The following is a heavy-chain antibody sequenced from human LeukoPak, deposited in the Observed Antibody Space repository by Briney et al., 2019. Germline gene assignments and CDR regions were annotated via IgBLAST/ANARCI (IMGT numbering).Heavy chain of an antibody. CDR1: GGSISSGSYY. CDR2: IYYSGNT. Sequence: PSETLSLTCTVSGGSISSGSYYWSWIRQPPGKGLEWIGYIYYSGNTNYNPSLKSRVTTSVDTSKNQFSLDLYFVTAADTAMYYCARLPMIRGVTEYYFDYWGQGSLVTVSS. J-gene: IGHJ4*02. CDR3: ARLPMIRGVTEYYFDY. D-gene: IGHD3-10*01. V-gene: IGHV4-61*01.